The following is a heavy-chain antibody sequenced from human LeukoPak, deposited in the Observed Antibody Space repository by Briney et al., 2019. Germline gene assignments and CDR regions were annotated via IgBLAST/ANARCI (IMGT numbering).Heavy chain of an antibody. CDR1: GYSFTSYW. Sequence: GESLKISCKGSGYSFTSYWIGWVRQMPGKGLEWKGIIYPGDSDTRYSPSFQGQVTISADKSISTAYLQWSSLKASDTAMYYCARGGPLGIRRGYCSGGNCYSDYWGQGTLVTVSS. J-gene: IGHJ4*02. CDR3: ARGGPLGIRRGYCSGGNCYSDY. D-gene: IGHD2-15*01. CDR2: IYPGDSDT. V-gene: IGHV5-51*01.